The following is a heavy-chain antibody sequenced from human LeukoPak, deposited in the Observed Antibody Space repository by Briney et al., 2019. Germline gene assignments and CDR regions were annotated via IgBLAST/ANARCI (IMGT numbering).Heavy chain of an antibody. CDR1: GFTFSSYS. CDR3: ARRHAKDGAFDI. J-gene: IGHJ3*02. Sequence: GGSLRPSCAASGFTFSSYSMNWVRQAPGKGLEWVSSISSSSSYIYYADSVKGRFTISRDNAKNSLYLQMNSLRAEDTAVYYCARRHAKDGAFDIWGQGTMVTVSS. CDR2: ISSSSSYI. V-gene: IGHV3-21*01. D-gene: IGHD2-2*01.